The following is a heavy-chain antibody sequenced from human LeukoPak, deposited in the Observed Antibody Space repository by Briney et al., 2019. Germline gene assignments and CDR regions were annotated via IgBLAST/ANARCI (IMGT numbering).Heavy chain of an antibody. Sequence: GGSLRLSCAASGFIFSNHGMNWVRQAPGKGLEWVSTISGSGDSTYYADSVKGRFTISRDNVKNSLYLQMNTLRVEDTAVYFCARDLVWFGEPKGYYNYIDVWGRGTSVTVSS. V-gene: IGHV3-23*01. D-gene: IGHD3-10*01. CDR3: ARDLVWFGEPKGYYNYIDV. J-gene: IGHJ6*03. CDR2: ISGSGDST. CDR1: GFIFSNHG.